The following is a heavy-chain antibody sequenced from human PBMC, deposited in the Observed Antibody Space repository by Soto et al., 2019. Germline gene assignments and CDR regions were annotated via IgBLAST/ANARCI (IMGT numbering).Heavy chain of an antibody. CDR2: ISGSGGNT. CDR1: GFTFSSYT. Sequence: EVQLLESGGGLVQPGGSLRLSCAASGFTFSSYTFTWVRQAPGKGLEWVSAISGSGGNTFYADSVKGRFTISRDNSKNTLQLQINSRIVADTALYYGAKGRGVRFGGSHPGDWGQGTLVTVSS. CDR3: AKGRGVRFGGSHPGD. V-gene: IGHV3-23*01. D-gene: IGHD1-26*01. J-gene: IGHJ4*02.